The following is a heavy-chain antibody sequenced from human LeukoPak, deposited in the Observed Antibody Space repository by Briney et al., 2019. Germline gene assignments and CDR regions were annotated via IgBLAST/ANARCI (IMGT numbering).Heavy chain of an antibody. CDR1: GFTFDDYG. D-gene: IGHD5-24*01. CDR2: INHSGST. CDR3: ARALRWLKVPFDY. J-gene: IGHJ4*02. Sequence: PGGSLRLSCAASGFTFDDYGVSWVRQPPGKGLEWIGEINHSGSTNYNPSLKSRVTISVDTSKNQFSLKLSSVTAADTAVYYCARALRWLKVPFDYWGQGTLVTVSS. V-gene: IGHV4-34*01.